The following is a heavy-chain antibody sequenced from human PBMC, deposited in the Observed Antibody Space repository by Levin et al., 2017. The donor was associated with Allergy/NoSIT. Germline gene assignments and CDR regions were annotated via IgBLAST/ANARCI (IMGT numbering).Heavy chain of an antibody. D-gene: IGHD2-15*01. J-gene: IGHJ6*02. Sequence: GESLKISCAASGFTFSSYALHWVRQAPGKGLEWVAFISNDGVNTYYADSVKGRFTISRDDSKSTMFLQLNNVSPDDTAVYFCARPPLASSKFDYFYSGMDVWGQGTTVTVSS. CDR1: GFTFSSYA. V-gene: IGHV3-30-3*01. CDR2: ISNDGVNT. CDR3: ARPPLASSKFDYFYSGMDV.